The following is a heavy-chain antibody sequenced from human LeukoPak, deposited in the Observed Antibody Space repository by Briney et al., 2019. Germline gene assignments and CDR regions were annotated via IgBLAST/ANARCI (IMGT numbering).Heavy chain of an antibody. CDR3: ARVLVVSNSADYFDY. V-gene: IGHV3-53*01. CDR2: LYSGGDT. Sequence: GGSLRLSCAASGFTFSSYVMHWVRQAPGKGLEWLSVLYSGGDTYYLDSVKGRFTISRDNSKNTLYLQMSSLRVEDTAVYYCARVLVVSNSADYFDYWGQGTLVTVSS. CDR1: GFTFSSYV. J-gene: IGHJ4*02. D-gene: IGHD2-2*01.